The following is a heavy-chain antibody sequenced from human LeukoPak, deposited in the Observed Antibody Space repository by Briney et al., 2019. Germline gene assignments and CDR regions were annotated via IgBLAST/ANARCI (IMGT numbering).Heavy chain of an antibody. Sequence: QPGGSLRLSCAASGFTFSSYSMNWVRQAPGKGLEWVSYISSSSSTIYYADSVKGRFTISRDNAKNSLYLQMNSLRAEDTAVYYCARAPYSYGYPYYYYYYMDVWGKGTTVTVSS. V-gene: IGHV3-48*01. CDR3: ARAPYSYGYPYYYYYYMDV. CDR1: GFTFSSYS. D-gene: IGHD5-18*01. CDR2: ISSSSSTI. J-gene: IGHJ6*03.